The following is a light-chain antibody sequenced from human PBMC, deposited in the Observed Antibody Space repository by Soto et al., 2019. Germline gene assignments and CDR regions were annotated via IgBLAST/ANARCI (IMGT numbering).Light chain of an antibody. CDR1: QTISHW. V-gene: IGKV1-12*01. CDR2: AAS. J-gene: IGKJ2*01. CDR3: QQTHSIPPT. Sequence: DIHLTQSPSTLSASVGDRVTITCRASQTISHWLAWFQQKPGKAPKLLIYAASSLHSEVPARLSGSGSATFFTLTIHNLQPDDFATYFCQQTHSIPPTFGPGTKVDIK.